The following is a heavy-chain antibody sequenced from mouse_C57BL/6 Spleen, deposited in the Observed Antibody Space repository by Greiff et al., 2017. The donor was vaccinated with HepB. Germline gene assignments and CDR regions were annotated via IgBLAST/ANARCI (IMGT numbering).Heavy chain of an antibody. CDR1: GYTFTSYW. Sequence: VQLQQPGAELVMPGASVKLSCKASGYTFTSYWMHWVKQRPGQGLEWIGEIDPSDSYTNYNQKFKGKSTLTVDKSSSTAYMQLSSLTSEDSAVYYCARGGTGKDFDYWGQGTTLTVSS. CDR3: ARGGTGKDFDY. J-gene: IGHJ2*01. V-gene: IGHV1-69*01. CDR2: IDPSDSYT. D-gene: IGHD4-1*01.